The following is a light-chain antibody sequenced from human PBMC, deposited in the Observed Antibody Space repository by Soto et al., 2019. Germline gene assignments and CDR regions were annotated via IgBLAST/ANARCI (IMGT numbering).Light chain of an antibody. V-gene: IGLV2-11*01. CDR3: AAWNDNLNGPSYV. J-gene: IGLJ1*01. CDR2: DVS. CDR1: SSDVGGYNY. Sequence: QSVLTQPRSVSGSPGQSVTISCTGTSSDVGGYNYVSWYQQHPGKAPKLMIYDVSKRPSGVPDRFSGSKSGNTASLTISGLQAEDEADYICAAWNDNLNGPSYVFGTGTKVTVL.